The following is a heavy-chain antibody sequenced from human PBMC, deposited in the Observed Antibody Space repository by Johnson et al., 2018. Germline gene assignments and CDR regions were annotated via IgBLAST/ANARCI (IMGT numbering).Heavy chain of an antibody. Sequence: EVQLLESGGGLVQPGGSLRLSCAASGFTFSNSWMSWVRQAPGKGLEWVANIKQDGSEKYYVDSVKGRFTTSSDNAKNSLYLQMHSLKAEDTAMYYCARAQGGDYVAEYFQHWGQGTLVTVSS. CDR2: IKQDGSEK. J-gene: IGHJ1*01. D-gene: IGHD4-17*01. V-gene: IGHV3-7*01. CDR1: GFTFSNSW. CDR3: ARAQGGDYVAEYFQH.